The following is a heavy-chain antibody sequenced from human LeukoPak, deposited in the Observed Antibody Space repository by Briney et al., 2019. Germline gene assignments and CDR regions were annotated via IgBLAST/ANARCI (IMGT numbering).Heavy chain of an antibody. CDR1: GGSISSYY. V-gene: IGHV4-59*01. Sequence: PSETLSLTCTVSGGSISSYYWSWIRQPPGKGLEWIGYIYYSGSTNYNPSLKSRVTISVDTSKNQFSLKLSSVTAADTAVYYCARITVFGPPSTWFDPWGQGTLVTVSS. J-gene: IGHJ5*02. CDR3: ARITVFGPPSTWFDP. CDR2: IYYSGST. D-gene: IGHD1-14*01.